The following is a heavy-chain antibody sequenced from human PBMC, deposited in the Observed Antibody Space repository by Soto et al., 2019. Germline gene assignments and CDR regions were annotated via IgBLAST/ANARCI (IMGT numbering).Heavy chain of an antibody. CDR1: GYSFTIYW. CDR2: IYPGDSDT. D-gene: IGHD3-3*01. V-gene: IGHV5-51*01. CDR3: ARIPADFWSGYPFDGMDV. Sequence: PGESLKISCKGSGYSFTIYWIGLVLQMPGKGLEWMWIIYPGDSDTRYSPSFQGQVTISADKSISTAYLQWSSLKASDTAMYYCARIPADFWSGYPFDGMDVWGQGTTVTVSS. J-gene: IGHJ6*02.